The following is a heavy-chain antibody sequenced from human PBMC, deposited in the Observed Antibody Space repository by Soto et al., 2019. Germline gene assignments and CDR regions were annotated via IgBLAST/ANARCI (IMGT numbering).Heavy chain of an antibody. CDR1: GYTFTSYY. CDR3: ANRDKSMVNRYYYGMDV. Sequence: AAVKVASRAAGYTFTSYYRHWVRQAPGQRLEWMGCINRKKGGTNYADSAKGRVSIARDNSENSLYLQMNSLRVEETAVYYRANRDKSMVNRYYYGMDVWGQGTTLTVS. J-gene: IGHJ6*02. D-gene: IGHD5-18*01. V-gene: IGHV1-46*04. CDR2: INRKKGGT.